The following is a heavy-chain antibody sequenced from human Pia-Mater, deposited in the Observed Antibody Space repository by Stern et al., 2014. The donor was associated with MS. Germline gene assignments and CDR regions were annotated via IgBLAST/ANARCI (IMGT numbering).Heavy chain of an antibody. V-gene: IGHV4-31*03. CDR2: IYYSGST. CDR3: ARAPDYGAYVDY. Sequence: VQLEESGPGLVKPSQTLSLTCTVSGGSISSGGYYWSWLRQHPGKGLVRIGYIYYSGSTYYNPSLKSRVTISVDTSKNQFSLKLSSVTAADTAVYYCARAPDYGAYVDYWGQGTLVTVSS. J-gene: IGHJ4*02. D-gene: IGHD4-17*01. CDR1: GGSISSGGYY.